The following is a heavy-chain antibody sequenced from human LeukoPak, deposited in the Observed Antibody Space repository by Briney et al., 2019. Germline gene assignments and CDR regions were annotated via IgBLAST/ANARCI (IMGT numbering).Heavy chain of an antibody. D-gene: IGHD6-19*01. CDR2: IYYSGSI. J-gene: IGHJ4*02. CDR3: ARDLRGGWYYFDY. V-gene: IGHV4-59*12. CDR1: GGSMSGYF. Sequence: PSETLSLTCTVSGGSMSGYFWSWIRQPPGKGLEWIGHIYYSGSINYNPSLKSRVTISVDTSNNQFSLRLTSVTAADTAVYYCARDLRGGWYYFDYWGQGTLVTVSS.